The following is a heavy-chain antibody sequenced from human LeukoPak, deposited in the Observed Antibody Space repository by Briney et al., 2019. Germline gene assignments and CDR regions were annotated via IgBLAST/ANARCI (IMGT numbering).Heavy chain of an antibody. J-gene: IGHJ4*02. D-gene: IGHD1-7*01. Sequence: ASVKVSCKASGYTFTSYDINWVRQATGQGLEWMGWMNPNSGNTGYAQKFQGRVTITRNTSISTAYMELSSLRSKATAVYSCARGYRYNWNYGGLAYWGQGTLVTVSS. CDR1: GYTFTSYD. CDR3: ARGYRYNWNYGGLAY. CDR2: MNPNSGNT. V-gene: IGHV1-8*03.